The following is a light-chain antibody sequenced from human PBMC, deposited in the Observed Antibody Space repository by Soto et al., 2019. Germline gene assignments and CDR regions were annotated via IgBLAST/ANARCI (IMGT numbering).Light chain of an antibody. V-gene: IGKV3-20*01. Sequence: ESVLTQSPGTLSLSPGERATLSCRASLSVTNRYFAWYQQRPGQAPRLLIYGISNRATGIPDRFSGSGSGTDFTLTISRLEPEDFVVYYCQHYSSVPHSFGQGTKLEVK. CDR3: QHYSSVPHS. CDR2: GIS. J-gene: IGKJ2*01. CDR1: LSVTNRY.